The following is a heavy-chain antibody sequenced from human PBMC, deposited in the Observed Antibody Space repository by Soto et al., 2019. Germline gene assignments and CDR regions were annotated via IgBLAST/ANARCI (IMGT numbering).Heavy chain of an antibody. J-gene: IGHJ5*01. CDR2: ISYSATT. CDR3: ARHPTGFPSWFDS. CDR1: GGSISSSPYN. D-gene: IGHD1-1*01. V-gene: IGHV4-39*01. Sequence: PSETLSLTCTVSGGSISSSPYNWGWIRQPPKKGLEWIGTISYSATTYYNTSLKSRVTMSVDTSKNQFSLKLSSVTAADTAVYYCARHPTGFPSWFDSWGQGTLVTVSS.